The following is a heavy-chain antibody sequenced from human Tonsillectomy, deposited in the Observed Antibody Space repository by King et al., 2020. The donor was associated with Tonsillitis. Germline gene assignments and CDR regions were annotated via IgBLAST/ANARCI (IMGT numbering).Heavy chain of an antibody. CDR2: MNPNSGNT. CDR3: ARGGAYCSGGSCFSYCYYGMDV. J-gene: IGHJ6*02. CDR1: GYTFTSYD. Sequence: VQLEESGAEVKKPGASVKVSCKASGYTFTSYDINWVRQATGQGLEWMGWMNPNSGNTGYAQKFQGRVTMTRNTSISTAYMELSSLRSEDTAVYYCARGGAYCSGGSCFSYCYYGMDVWGQGTTVTVSS. V-gene: IGHV1-8*01. D-gene: IGHD2-15*01.